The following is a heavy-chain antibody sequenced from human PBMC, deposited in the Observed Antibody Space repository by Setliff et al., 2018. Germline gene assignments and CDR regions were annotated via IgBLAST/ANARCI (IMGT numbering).Heavy chain of an antibody. D-gene: IGHD3-16*01. CDR1: GFSFTSTGVG. CDR3: AHRWGREGFDF. CDR2: VYWVEDK. V-gene: IGHV2-5*02. Sequence: SGPTLVNPTQTLTLTCTFSGFSFTSTGVGVDWIRQSPGKALEWLAVVYWVEDKRYNPSLESGLSISLDTSEKRVGLELTNVGPLDTATYYCAHRWGREGFDFWGQGMLVTVSS. J-gene: IGHJ4*02.